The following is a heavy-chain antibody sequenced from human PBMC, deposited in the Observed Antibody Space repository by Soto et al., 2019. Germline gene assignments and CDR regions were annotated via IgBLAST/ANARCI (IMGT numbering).Heavy chain of an antibody. J-gene: IGHJ5*02. D-gene: IGHD3-3*01. CDR3: ARRTYYDFWSGYLNWFDP. V-gene: IGHV4-59*01. CDR1: GGSISSYY. CDR2: IYYSGST. Sequence: PSETLSLTCTVSGGSISSYYWSWIRQPPGKGLEWIGYIYYSGSTNYNPSLKSRVTISVDTSKNQFSLKLSSVTAADTAVYYCARRTYYDFWSGYLNWFDPWGQGTLVTVSS.